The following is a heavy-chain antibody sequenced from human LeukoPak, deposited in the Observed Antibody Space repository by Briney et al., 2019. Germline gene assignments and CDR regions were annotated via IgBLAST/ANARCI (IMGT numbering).Heavy chain of an antibody. D-gene: IGHD3-22*01. V-gene: IGHV4-59*08. J-gene: IGHJ3*02. CDR2: IYYSGST. CDR1: GGSFSGYY. Sequence: SETLSLTCAVYGGSFSGYYWSWIRQPPGKGLEWIGYIYYSGSTNYNPSLKSRVTISVDTSKNQFSLKLSSVTAADTAVYYCAGSYDSSGYYYYFAFDIWGQGTMVTVSS. CDR3: AGSYDSSGYYYYFAFDI.